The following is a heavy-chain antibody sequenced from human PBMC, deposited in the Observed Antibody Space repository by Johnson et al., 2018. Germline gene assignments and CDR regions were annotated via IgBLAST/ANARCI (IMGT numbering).Heavy chain of an antibody. V-gene: IGHV1-69*09. Sequence: VQLVETGAEVRKPGSSVKLSCKASGGTFSSYTFNWVRQAPGQGLEWMGRIIPVPGVTTYAQKFQDRVTITADRSTSTAYMELSRLRSEDTAMYYFARWPLAYGSSSPYAGGLDIWDQGTMVTVS. CDR1: GGTFSSYT. CDR2: IIPVPGVT. D-gene: IGHD6-6*01. J-gene: IGHJ3*02. CDR3: ARWPLAYGSSSPYAGGLDI.